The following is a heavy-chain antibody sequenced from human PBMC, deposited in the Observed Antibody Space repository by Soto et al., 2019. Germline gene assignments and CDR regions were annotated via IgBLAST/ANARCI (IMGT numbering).Heavy chain of an antibody. CDR2: ITTDKGKT. J-gene: IGHJ4*02. CDR3: ANRSPAFDY. CDR1: GYTFTSYG. Sequence: QVQLVQSGPEVKKPGASVKVSCKTSGYTFTSYGISWVRQAPGQGLEWMGWITTDKGKTTYAQKFQGRVTMTTDTPTSTAYMELRSLRSDDTAVYYCANRSPAFDYWGQGTLVTVSS. V-gene: IGHV1-18*01.